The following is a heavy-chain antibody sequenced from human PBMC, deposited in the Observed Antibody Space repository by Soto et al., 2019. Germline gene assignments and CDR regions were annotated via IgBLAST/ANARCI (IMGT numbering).Heavy chain of an antibody. Sequence: GGSLRLSCAASGFTFSSYSMNWVRQAPGKGLEWVSYINSSSSSIYYADSVKGRFTISRDNAKNTVFLQMNSLRAEDTAVYYCARDNWNTVWGQGTMVTVSS. CDR1: GFTFSSYS. J-gene: IGHJ3*01. V-gene: IGHV3-48*04. CDR2: INSSSSSI. D-gene: IGHD1-20*01. CDR3: ARDNWNTV.